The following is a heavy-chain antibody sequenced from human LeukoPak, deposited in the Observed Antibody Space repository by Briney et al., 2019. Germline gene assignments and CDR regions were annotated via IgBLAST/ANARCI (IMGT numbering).Heavy chain of an antibody. CDR2: ISYDGSNK. J-gene: IGHJ4*02. D-gene: IGHD6-19*01. CDR3: AKAEEQYTFDY. V-gene: IGHV3-30*18. Sequence: PGGSLRLSCAASGFTFSSYGMHWVRQAPGKGLEWVAVISYDGSNKYYADSVKGRFTISRDNSKNTLYLQMNSLRAEDTAVYYCAKAEEQYTFDYWGQGTLVTVSS. CDR1: GFTFSSYG.